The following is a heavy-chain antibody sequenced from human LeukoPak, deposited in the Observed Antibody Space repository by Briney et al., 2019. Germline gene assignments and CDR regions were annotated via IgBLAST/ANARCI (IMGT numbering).Heavy chain of an antibody. D-gene: IGHD3-3*01. CDR1: GFTFDDYT. CDR3: ARGGITIFGVVSYMDV. Sequence: GGSLRLSCAASGFTFDDYTMHSVRQAPGKGLEWVSTISGSGGSTYYADSVKGRFTISRDNSKNTLYLQMNSLRAEDTALYYCARGGITIFGVVSYMDVWGKGTTVTVSS. J-gene: IGHJ6*03. CDR2: ISGSGGST. V-gene: IGHV3-23*01.